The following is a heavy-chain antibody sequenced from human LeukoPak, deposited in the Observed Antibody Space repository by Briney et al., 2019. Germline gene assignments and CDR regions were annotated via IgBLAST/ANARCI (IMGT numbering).Heavy chain of an antibody. V-gene: IGHV3-7*03. CDR2: IKKDGSQK. CDR3: ARVGWELLNLHFDP. CDR1: GFTFSDKW. D-gene: IGHD1-26*01. Sequence: PGGSLRLSCVGSGFTFSDKWMSWVRQAPGKGPEWVASIKKDGSQKYYVDSVKGRFTISRDNAQNSLYLQVSSLSVEDTAIYSCARVGWELLNLHFDPWGQGTLVTVSS. J-gene: IGHJ5*02.